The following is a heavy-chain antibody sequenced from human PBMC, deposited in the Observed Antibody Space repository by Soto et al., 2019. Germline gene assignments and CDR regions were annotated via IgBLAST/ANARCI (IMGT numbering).Heavy chain of an antibody. Sequence: EVQLVESGGGLEQPGGSLRLSCAASGFIFDNVWMSWVRQAPGKGLEWVGLISSTANGGTTDYAAPVKGRFTISRGASKDTLYLQMDSLKSEDTGVYYCITGYCGGGGVCYRWGQGTLVTVSS. V-gene: IGHV3-15*01. D-gene: IGHD2-15*01. CDR3: ITGYCGGGGVCYR. J-gene: IGHJ5*02. CDR2: ISSTANGGTT. CDR1: GFIFDNVW.